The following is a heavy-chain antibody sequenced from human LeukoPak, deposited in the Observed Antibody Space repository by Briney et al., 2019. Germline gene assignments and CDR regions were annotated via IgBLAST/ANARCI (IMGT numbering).Heavy chain of an antibody. CDR3: AREVGRAYFDY. V-gene: IGHV3-11*04. Sequence: PGGSLRLSCAASGFTVSSNYMSWVRQAPGKGLEWISCISGSGSPIYYADSVKGRFTISRDNAKNSLYLQMNSLRAEDTALYYCAREVGRAYFDYWGQGTLVTVSS. J-gene: IGHJ4*02. CDR1: GFTVSSNY. CDR2: ISGSGSPI. D-gene: IGHD3-10*01.